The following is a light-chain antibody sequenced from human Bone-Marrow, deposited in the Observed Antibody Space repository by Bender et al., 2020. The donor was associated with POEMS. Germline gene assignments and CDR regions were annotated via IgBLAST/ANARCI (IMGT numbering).Light chain of an antibody. Sequence: QSVLTQPPSASGTPGQRVTISCSGISSNIGTNPVNWYQQPPGTAPKPLIYINNQRPSGVPDRFSGSKSGTSASLAISGLQSEDEADYYCAAWEDSLNGWVFGGGTKLTVL. CDR2: INN. V-gene: IGLV1-44*01. CDR1: SSNIGTNP. J-gene: IGLJ3*02. CDR3: AAWEDSLNGWV.